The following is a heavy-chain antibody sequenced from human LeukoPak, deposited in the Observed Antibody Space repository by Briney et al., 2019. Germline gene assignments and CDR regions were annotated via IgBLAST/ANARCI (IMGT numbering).Heavy chain of an antibody. J-gene: IGHJ4*02. V-gene: IGHV3-23*01. D-gene: IGHD3-22*01. CDR2: ISGSGGST. Sequence: PGGSLRLSCAASGFTFSSYAMSWVRQAPGKGLEWVSAISGSGGSTHYADSVKGRFTISRDNSKNTLYLQMNSLRAEDTAVYYCAKDHYYYDSSGYYSAMDYWGQGTLVTVSS. CDR1: GFTFSSYA. CDR3: AKDHYYYDSSGYYSAMDY.